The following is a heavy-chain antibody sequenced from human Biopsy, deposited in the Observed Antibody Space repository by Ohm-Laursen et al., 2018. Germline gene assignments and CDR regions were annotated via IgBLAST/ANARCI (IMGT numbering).Heavy chain of an antibody. V-gene: IGHV3-74*01. Sequence: GSLRLSCAASEFIFSNFWMYWVRQAPGKGLVWVSRINRDGSSTNYADAVKGRFTISRDNAKNTVFLQMNSLRAEDTAVYYCTRAEAGSGSLLYFDYWGQGTLVTVSS. D-gene: IGHD3-10*01. CDR2: INRDGSST. CDR1: EFIFSNFW. CDR3: TRAEAGSGSLLYFDY. J-gene: IGHJ4*02.